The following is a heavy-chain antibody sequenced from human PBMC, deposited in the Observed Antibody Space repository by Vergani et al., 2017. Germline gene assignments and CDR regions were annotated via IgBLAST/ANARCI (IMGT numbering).Heavy chain of an antibody. CDR2: IKQDGSEK. V-gene: IGHV3-7*01. Sequence: VQLVESGGGVVQPGRSLRLSCAASGFTFSSYAMHWVRQAPGKGLEWVANIKQDGSEKYYVDSVKGRFTISRDNAKNSLYLQMNSLRAEDTAVYYCAREGDFWSGYFDAFDIWGQGTMVTVSS. J-gene: IGHJ3*02. CDR1: GFTFSSYA. D-gene: IGHD3-3*01. CDR3: AREGDFWSGYFDAFDI.